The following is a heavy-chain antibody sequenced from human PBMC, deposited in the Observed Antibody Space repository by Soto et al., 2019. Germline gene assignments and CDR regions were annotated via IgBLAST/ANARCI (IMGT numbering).Heavy chain of an antibody. Sequence: SAPHSITSTVSGGYIRSYYWSWIRKHPGKGLEWIGYIYYSGSTNYNPSLRSRVTISVDTPKNQFSLKVNSMIAADTAIYYCARGGVAARKGRWFDPWGQGTLVTVS. CDR2: IYYSGST. J-gene: IGHJ5*02. V-gene: IGHV4-59*01. CDR3: ARGGVAARKGRWFDP. CDR1: GGYIRSYY. D-gene: IGHD6-25*01.